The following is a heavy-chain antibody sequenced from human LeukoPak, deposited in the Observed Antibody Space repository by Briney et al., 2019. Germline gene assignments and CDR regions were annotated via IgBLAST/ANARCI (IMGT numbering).Heavy chain of an antibody. CDR3: ARAGYYYDSKRKFDP. J-gene: IGHJ5*02. CDR1: GGSFSGYY. CDR2: INHSGST. D-gene: IGHD3-22*01. Sequence: SETLSLTCGVYGGSFSGYYWSWIRQPPGKGLEWIGEINHSGSTNYNPSLKSRVSISVDASKNQFSLKVTSVIAADTAVYYCARAGYYYDSKRKFDPWGQGTLVTVSS. V-gene: IGHV4-34*01.